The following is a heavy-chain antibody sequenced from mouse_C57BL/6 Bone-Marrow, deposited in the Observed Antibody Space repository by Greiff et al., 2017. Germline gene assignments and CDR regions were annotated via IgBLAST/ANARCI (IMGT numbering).Heavy chain of an antibody. V-gene: IGHV1-53*01. Sequence: QVQLQQPGTELVKPGASVKLSCKASGYTFTSYWMHWVKQRPGQGLEWIGNINPSNGGTNYNEKFKSKATLTVDKSSSKAYMQLSSLTSEDSAVYYCARYSNYVVYAMDYWGQGTSVTVSS. J-gene: IGHJ4*01. D-gene: IGHD2-5*01. CDR1: GYTFTSYW. CDR2: INPSNGGT. CDR3: ARYSNYVVYAMDY.